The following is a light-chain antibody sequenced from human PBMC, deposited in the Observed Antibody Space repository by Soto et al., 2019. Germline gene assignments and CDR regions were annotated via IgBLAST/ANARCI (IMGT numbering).Light chain of an antibody. CDR1: QSVSSSF. V-gene: IGKV3-20*01. CDR2: GAS. CDR3: QQYSHWPLT. J-gene: IGKJ4*01. Sequence: EVVLTQSPGTLSLSPGERATLSCRASQSVSSSFLAWYQQKPGQAPRLLIYGASSRATGIPDRFSGSGSGTDFILTISRLEPEDFAVYYCQQYSHWPLTFGGGTKVEIK.